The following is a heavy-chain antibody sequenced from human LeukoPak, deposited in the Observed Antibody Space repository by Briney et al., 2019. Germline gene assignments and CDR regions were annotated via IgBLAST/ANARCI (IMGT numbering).Heavy chain of an antibody. J-gene: IGHJ1*01. CDR2: ISYDGSNK. D-gene: IGHD3-10*01. V-gene: IGHV3-30*18. Sequence: GGSLRLSCAASGFTFSSYGMRWVRQAPGKGLEWVAVISYDGSNKYYADSVKGRFTISRDNSKNTLYLQMNSLRAEDTAVYYCAKARYYYGSGKNRAEYFQHWGQGTLVTVSS. CDR3: AKARYYYGSGKNRAEYFQH. CDR1: GFTFSSYG.